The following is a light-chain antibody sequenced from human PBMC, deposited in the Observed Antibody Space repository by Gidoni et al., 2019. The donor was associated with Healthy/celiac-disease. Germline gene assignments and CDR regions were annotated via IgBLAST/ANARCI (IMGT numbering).Light chain of an antibody. J-gene: IGKJ5*01. Sequence: QITQALSSLSSSVGDRVTITCRARQGISTWLAWYQQKPEKVPKALIYAASSLQSGVPSRFSGSGSGTDFTLTISSLQPEDFATEYCQQYNSYLTFGQETRLEIK. CDR3: QQYNSYLT. CDR2: AAS. V-gene: IGKV1D-16*02. CDR1: QGISTW.